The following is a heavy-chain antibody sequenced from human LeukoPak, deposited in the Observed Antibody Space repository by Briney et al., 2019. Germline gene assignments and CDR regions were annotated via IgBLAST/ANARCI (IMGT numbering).Heavy chain of an antibody. CDR1: GFTFSTYA. CDR2: ISGSGGGT. D-gene: IGHD5-18*01. J-gene: IGHJ3*02. V-gene: IGHV3-23*01. Sequence: PGGSLRLSCAASGFTFSTYAMSWVRQAPGKGLEWVSLISGSGGGTYYANSVKGLFTISRDNSKNTLYLQMDSLRTEDTAVYYCARGGSSYGPATLGALDIWGQGTMVPVSS. CDR3: ARGGSSYGPATLGALDI.